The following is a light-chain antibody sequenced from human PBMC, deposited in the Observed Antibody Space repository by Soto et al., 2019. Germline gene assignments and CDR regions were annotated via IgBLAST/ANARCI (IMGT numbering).Light chain of an antibody. Sequence: QSALTQPPCASGSPGQSVTISCTGTSSDVGGYNYVSWYQQHPGKAPKLMIYEVSKRPSGVPDRFSGSKSGNTASLTVSGLQAEDEADYYCSSYAGSNNWVFGGGTQLTV. V-gene: IGLV2-8*01. CDR1: SSDVGGYNY. CDR3: SSYAGSNNWV. CDR2: EVS. J-gene: IGLJ3*02.